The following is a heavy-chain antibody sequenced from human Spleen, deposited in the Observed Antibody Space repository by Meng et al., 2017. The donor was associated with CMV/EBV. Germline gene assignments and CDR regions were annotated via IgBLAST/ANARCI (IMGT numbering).Heavy chain of an antibody. CDR1: GFSFRRYK. D-gene: IGHD6-13*01. J-gene: IGHJ4*01. V-gene: IGHV3-33*06. CDR3: AKVGGYSSMSDY. Sequence: WAASGFSFRRYKMHGGREAAGKGLEWVAAIWDDGTDENDADYVKGRFTISRDNSKNTLYLQMNSLSAEDTAVYYCAKVGGYSSMSDYWGHGTLVTVSS. CDR2: IWDDGTDE.